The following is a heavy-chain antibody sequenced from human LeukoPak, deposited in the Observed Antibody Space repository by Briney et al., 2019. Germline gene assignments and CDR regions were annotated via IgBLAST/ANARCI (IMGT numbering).Heavy chain of an antibody. Sequence: GGSLRLSCAVSGFTFRNYGMHWVRQAPGKGLEWVALMWYDGSNEYYADSVKGRFTISRDNSKSTLYLQMNSLIAEDTAVYYCARDWGSTSGRGMDYWGQGTLVTVSS. J-gene: IGHJ4*02. V-gene: IGHV3-33*01. D-gene: IGHD1-26*01. CDR3: ARDWGSTSGRGMDY. CDR1: GFTFRNYG. CDR2: MWYDGSNE.